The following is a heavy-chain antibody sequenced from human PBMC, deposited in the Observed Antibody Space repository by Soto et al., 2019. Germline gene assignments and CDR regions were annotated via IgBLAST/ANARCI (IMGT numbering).Heavy chain of an antibody. Sequence: SETLSLTCAFSGCSISSSDWWSWVRQPPGKGLEWIGEVYDSGSTNYNPSLKSRVTISVDKSKNQFSLKLRSVTAADTAVYYCARGIGYYSAEYFQHWGQGTLVTVS. CDR3: ARGIGYYSAEYFQH. CDR1: GCSISSSDW. CDR2: VYDSGST. V-gene: IGHV4-4*02. J-gene: IGHJ1*01. D-gene: IGHD3-22*01.